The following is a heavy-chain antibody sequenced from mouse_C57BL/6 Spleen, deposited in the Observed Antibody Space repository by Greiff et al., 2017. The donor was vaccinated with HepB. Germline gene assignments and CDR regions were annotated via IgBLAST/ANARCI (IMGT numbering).Heavy chain of an antibody. V-gene: IGHV2-5*01. CDR3: AKAYYGSSLYWYFDV. J-gene: IGHJ1*03. CDR2: IWRGGST. D-gene: IGHD1-1*01. Sequence: VMLVESGPGLVQPSQSLSITCTVSGFSLTSYGVHWVRQSPGKGLEWLGVIWRGGSTDYNAAFMSRLSITKDNSKSQVFFKMNSLQADDTAIYYCAKAYYGSSLYWYFDVWGTGTTVTVSS. CDR1: GFSLTSYG.